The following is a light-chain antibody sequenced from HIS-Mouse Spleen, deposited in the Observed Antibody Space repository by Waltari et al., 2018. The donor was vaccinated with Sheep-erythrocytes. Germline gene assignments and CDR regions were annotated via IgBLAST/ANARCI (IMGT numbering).Light chain of an antibody. CDR3: CSYAGSYNHV. Sequence: QSALTQPRSVSGSPGQSVTIPCTRTIPHGCGVTDVSWYQQHPGKAPKLMIYYVSKRPSGVPDRFSGSKSGNTASLTISGLQAEDEADYYCCSYAGSYNHVFATGTKVTVL. CDR1: IPHGCGVTD. CDR2: YVS. J-gene: IGLJ1*01. V-gene: IGLV2-11*01.